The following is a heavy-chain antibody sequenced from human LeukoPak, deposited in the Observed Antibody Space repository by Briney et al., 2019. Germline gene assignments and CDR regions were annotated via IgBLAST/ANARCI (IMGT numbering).Heavy chain of an antibody. CDR3: ARDRFLEWLLDFSSGMDV. CDR1: GFTFSSYW. CDR2: IKQDGSEK. D-gene: IGHD3-3*01. V-gene: IGHV3-7*01. Sequence: GGSLRLSCAASGFTFSSYWMSWVRQAPGKGLEWVANIKQDGSEKYYVDSVKGRFTISRDNAKNSLYLQMNSLRAEDTAVYYCARDRFLEWLLDFSSGMDVWGQGTTVTVSS. J-gene: IGHJ6*02.